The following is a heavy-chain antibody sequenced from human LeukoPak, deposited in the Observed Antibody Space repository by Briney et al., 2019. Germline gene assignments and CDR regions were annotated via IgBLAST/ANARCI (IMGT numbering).Heavy chain of an antibody. D-gene: IGHD3-22*01. CDR3: ARDGSYDSSGYYYVGAFDI. J-gene: IGHJ3*02. CDR2: IYYSGST. CDR1: GGSISSYY. Sequence: SETLSLTCTVSGGSISSYYWSWIRQPPGKGLEWIGYIYYSGSTNYNPSLKSRVTISVDTSKNQFSLKLSSVTAADTAVYYCARDGSYDSSGYYYVGAFDIWGQGTMVTVSS. V-gene: IGHV4-59*01.